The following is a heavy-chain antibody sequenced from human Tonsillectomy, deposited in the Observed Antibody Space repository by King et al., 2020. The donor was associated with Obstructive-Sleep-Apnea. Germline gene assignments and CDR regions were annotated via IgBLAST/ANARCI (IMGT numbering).Heavy chain of an antibody. CDR3: ATGLLIVVVPAASFDY. CDR2: FDPEDGET. J-gene: IGHJ4*02. V-gene: IGHV1-24*01. Sequence: HVQLVQSGAEVKKPGASVKVSCKVSGYTLTELSMHWVRQAPGKGLEWMGGFDPEDGETIYAQKFQGRVTMTEDTSTDTAYMELSSLRSEDTAVYYCATGLLIVVVPAASFDYWGQGTLVTVSS. D-gene: IGHD2-2*01. CDR1: GYTLTELS.